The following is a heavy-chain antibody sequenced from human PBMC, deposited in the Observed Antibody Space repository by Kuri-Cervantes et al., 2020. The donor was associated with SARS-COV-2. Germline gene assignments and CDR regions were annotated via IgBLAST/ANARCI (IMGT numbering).Heavy chain of an antibody. CDR1: GFTFSSYA. D-gene: IGHD6-19*01. J-gene: IGHJ4*02. Sequence: LSLTCAASGFTFSSYAMHWVRQAPGKGLEWVANIKQDGSEKYYVDSVKGRFTISRDNAKNSLYLQMNSLRAEDTAVYYCARDEGPFRATDIAVAGTTDVGPPTLFDYWGQGTLVTVSS. CDR3: ARDEGPFRATDIAVAGTTDVGPPTLFDY. CDR2: IKQDGSEK. V-gene: IGHV3-7*01.